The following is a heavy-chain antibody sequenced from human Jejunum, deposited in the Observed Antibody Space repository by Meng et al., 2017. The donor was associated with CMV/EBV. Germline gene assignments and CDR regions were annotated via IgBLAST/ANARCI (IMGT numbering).Heavy chain of an antibody. CDR3: ARQDYFGSGTYHHWFDP. V-gene: IGHV5-51*01. J-gene: IGHJ5*02. D-gene: IGHD3-10*01. CDR1: FNNYW. CDR2: ILPSNSDT. Sequence: FNNYWIGWVRQLPGKGLEWMGIILPSNSDTRYSLSFEGQVTMSADKSSSTAYLEWSSLQASDSGMYYCARQDYFGSGTYHHWFDPWGPGTLVTVSS.